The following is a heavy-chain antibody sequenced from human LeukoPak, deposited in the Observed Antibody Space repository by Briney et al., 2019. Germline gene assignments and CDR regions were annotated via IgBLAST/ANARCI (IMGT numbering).Heavy chain of an antibody. J-gene: IGHJ3*01. V-gene: IGHV4-34*01. D-gene: IGHD1-26*01. CDR1: GGSFSDYY. CDR3: ARELWDHRGGFDV. Sequence: SETLSLTCDVYGGSFSDYYWSWIRQPPGKGLEWIGEINHSGRTNYNLSLESRVTISVDTSKDQFSLKLSSVTAADTAVYYCARELWDHRGGFDVWGQGTMVTVSS. CDR2: INHSGRT.